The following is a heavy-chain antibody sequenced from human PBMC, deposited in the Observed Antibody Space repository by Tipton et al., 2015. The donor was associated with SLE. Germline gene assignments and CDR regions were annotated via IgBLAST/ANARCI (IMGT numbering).Heavy chain of an antibody. V-gene: IGHV4-39*07. D-gene: IGHD3-10*01. CDR3: ARGGRGAKTDY. CDR1: GGSISSSSYY. Sequence: TLSLTCTVSGGSISSSSYYWGWIRQPPGKGLEWIGSIYYSGSTYYNPSLKSRVTISVDTSKNQFSLKLSSVTAADTAVYYCARGGRGAKTDYWSQGTLVTVSS. J-gene: IGHJ4*02. CDR2: IYYSGST.